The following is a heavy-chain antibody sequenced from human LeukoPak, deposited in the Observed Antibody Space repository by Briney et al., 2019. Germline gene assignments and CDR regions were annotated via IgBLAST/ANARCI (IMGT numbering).Heavy chain of an antibody. V-gene: IGHV3-23*01. CDR2: ISTSGGST. CDR3: AKNTSGASVAY. CDR1: GFTFSSYA. D-gene: IGHD1-26*01. Sequence: PGGSLRLSCAASGFTFSSYAMTWVRQAPGKGLEWVSSISTSGGSTNYAAPVKGRFTISRDNSKTMLYLQMKSLRAEDTAVYYWAKNTSGASVAYWGQGILVTVSS. J-gene: IGHJ4*02.